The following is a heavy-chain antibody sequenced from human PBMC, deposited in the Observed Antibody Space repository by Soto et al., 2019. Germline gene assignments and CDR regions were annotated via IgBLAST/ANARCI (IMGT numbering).Heavy chain of an antibody. Sequence: QVQLQESGPGLVKPSQTLSLTCTVSGGSISSGGYYWSWIRQHPGKGLEWIGYIYYSGSTYYNPSLKSRVTISVDTSKNQFSLKLSSVTAADTAVYYCARDGMGYQLPYLPGMDVWGQGTTVTVSS. CDR1: GGSISSGGYY. CDR3: ARDGMGYQLPYLPGMDV. D-gene: IGHD2-2*02. CDR2: IYYSGST. J-gene: IGHJ6*02. V-gene: IGHV4-31*03.